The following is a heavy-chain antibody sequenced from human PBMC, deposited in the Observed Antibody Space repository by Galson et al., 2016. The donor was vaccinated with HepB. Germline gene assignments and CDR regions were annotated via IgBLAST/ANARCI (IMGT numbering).Heavy chain of an antibody. V-gene: IGHV3-53*01. CDR3: ARDIGY. CDR2: IYSDGST. Sequence: SLRLSCAVSGLTVSNNYMGWVRQAPGKGLEWVSVIYSDGSTYYADSVKGRFTISRDNSKNTVYLQMNSLRGDDTAVYYCARDIGYWGQGTLVTVSS. CDR1: GLTVSNNY. J-gene: IGHJ4*02. D-gene: IGHD3-16*01.